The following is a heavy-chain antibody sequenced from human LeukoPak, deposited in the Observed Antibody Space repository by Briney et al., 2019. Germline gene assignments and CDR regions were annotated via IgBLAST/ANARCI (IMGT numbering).Heavy chain of an antibody. V-gene: IGHV4-30-4*01. CDR2: IYYSGST. D-gene: IGHD5-18*01. CDR3: ARTAMALRVIDY. CDR1: GGSISSGDYY. J-gene: IGHJ4*02. Sequence: PSETLSLTCTVSGGSISSGDYYWSWIRQPPGKGLEWIGYIYYSGSTYYNPSLKSRVTISVDTSKNQFSLKLSSVTAADTAVYYCARTAMALRVIDYWGQGTLVTVSS.